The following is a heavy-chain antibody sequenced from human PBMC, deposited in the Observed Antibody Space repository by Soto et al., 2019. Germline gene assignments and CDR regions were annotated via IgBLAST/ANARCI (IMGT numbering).Heavy chain of an antibody. CDR3: ARHFFDYPQFDY. D-gene: IGHD3-9*01. Sequence: QLQLQESGPGLVKPSETLSLTCTVSGGSISSSSYYWGWIRQPPGKGLEWIGSIYYSGSTYYNPSLKRRVTISVDTSKNQFSLKLSSVTAADTAVYYCARHFFDYPQFDYWGQGTLVTVSS. J-gene: IGHJ4*02. CDR2: IYYSGST. V-gene: IGHV4-39*01. CDR1: GGSISSSSYY.